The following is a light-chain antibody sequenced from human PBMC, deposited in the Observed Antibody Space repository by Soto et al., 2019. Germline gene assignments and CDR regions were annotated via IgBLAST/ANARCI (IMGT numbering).Light chain of an antibody. V-gene: IGLV2-14*01. CDR2: EVS. Sequence: QSALTQPASVSGSPGQSITISCTGTSSDVGGYNYVSWYQQHPGKAPKLMLYEVSNRPSGVSNRFSGSKSGNTASLTISGLQAEYEADYYCSSYTSSSTLVFGTGTKLTVL. CDR3: SSYTSSSTLV. J-gene: IGLJ1*01. CDR1: SSDVGGYNY.